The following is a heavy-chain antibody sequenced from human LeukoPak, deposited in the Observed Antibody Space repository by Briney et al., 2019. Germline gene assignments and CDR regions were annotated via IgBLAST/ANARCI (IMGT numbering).Heavy chain of an antibody. D-gene: IGHD3/OR15-3a*01. CDR2: IKEDGSDK. Sequence: PGGSLRLSCEASGFSFSDNWMTWIRQAPEKGLQWVANIKEDGSDKNYADSVTGRFTISRDSAKNLLSLQMNGLRAEDTAVYYCARWTDWYFDLWGRGALVTVSS. V-gene: IGHV3-7*01. CDR1: GFSFSDNW. J-gene: IGHJ2*01. CDR3: ARWTDWYFDL.